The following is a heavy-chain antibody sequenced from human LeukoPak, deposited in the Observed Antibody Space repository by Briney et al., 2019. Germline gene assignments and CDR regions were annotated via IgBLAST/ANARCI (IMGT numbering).Heavy chain of an antibody. CDR1: GFTFSSYG. CDR2: ISYDGSNK. CDR3: AKSHGYSYGFRHYYYYGMDV. V-gene: IGHV3-30*18. Sequence: PGGSLRLSCAASGFTFSSYGMHWVRQAPGKGLEWVAVISYDGSNKYYADSVKGRFTISRDNSKNTLYLQMNSLRAEDTAVYYCAKSHGYSYGFRHYYYYGMDVWGQGTTVTVSS. D-gene: IGHD5-18*01. J-gene: IGHJ6*02.